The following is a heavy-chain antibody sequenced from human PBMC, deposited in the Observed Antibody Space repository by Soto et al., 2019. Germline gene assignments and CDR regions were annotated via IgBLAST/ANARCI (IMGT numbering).Heavy chain of an antibody. CDR2: IYYSGNT. CDR3: ARGVYDYWSGYYAGSGLDV. CDR1: GDSMSPFY. V-gene: IGHV4-59*13. J-gene: IGHJ6*02. Sequence: QVPLQESGPGLVKPSETLSLTCTVSGDSMSPFYWNWIRQSPGKGLEWIGYIYYSGNTNYNPSLKSRVAISVHTSKNRFYLKLSSVTAADTAVYYWARGVYDYWSGYYAGSGLDVWGQGTTVTVSS. D-gene: IGHD3-3*01.